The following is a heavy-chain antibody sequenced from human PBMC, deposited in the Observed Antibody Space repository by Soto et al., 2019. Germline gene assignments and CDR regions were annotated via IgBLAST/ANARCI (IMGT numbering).Heavy chain of an antibody. CDR1: GFSLSTIGVG. V-gene: IGHV2-5*02. CDR2: IYWDDDK. D-gene: IGHD4-17*01. J-gene: IGHJ4*02. CDR3: AHATTVATTGDY. Sequence: QITLKESGPTLVKPTQTLTLTCTFSGFSLSTIGVGVGWVRQPPGKALEWLALIYWDDDKRYSPSLKSRLTITKDTSKNQVVLTMTNMDPIDTGTYFCAHATTVATTGDYWGQGTLVTVSS.